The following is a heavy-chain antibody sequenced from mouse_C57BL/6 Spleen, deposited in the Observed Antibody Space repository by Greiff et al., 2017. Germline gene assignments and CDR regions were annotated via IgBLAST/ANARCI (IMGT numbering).Heavy chain of an antibody. Sequence: EVQLQQSGPELVKPGASVKISCKASGYSFTDYNMNWVKQSNGKSLEWIGVLNPNYGTTSYNQKFKGKATLTVDQSSSTAYMQLNSLTSEDSAVYYCARSKLRQYYYAMDYWGQGTSVTVSS. J-gene: IGHJ4*01. D-gene: IGHD2-4*01. V-gene: IGHV1-39*01. CDR2: LNPNYGTT. CDR3: ARSKLRQYYYAMDY. CDR1: GYSFTDYN.